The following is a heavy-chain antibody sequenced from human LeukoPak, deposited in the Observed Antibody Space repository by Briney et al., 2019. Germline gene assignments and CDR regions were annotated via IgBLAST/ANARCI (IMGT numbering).Heavy chain of an antibody. CDR2: INHSGST. CDR3: ARGLDGRIFDY. V-gene: IGHV4-34*01. J-gene: IGHJ4*02. Sequence: PSETLSLTCAVYGGSFSGYYWSWIRQPPGKGLEWIGEINHSGSTNYNPSLKSRVTISVDTSKNQFSLKLSSVTAADTAVYYCARGLDGRIFDYWGQGTLVTVSS. CDR1: GGSFSGYY.